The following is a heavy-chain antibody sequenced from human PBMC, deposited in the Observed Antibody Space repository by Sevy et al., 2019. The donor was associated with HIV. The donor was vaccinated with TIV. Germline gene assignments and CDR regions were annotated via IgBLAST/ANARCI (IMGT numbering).Heavy chain of an antibody. V-gene: IGHV3-11*01. CDR3: ARDTRFVTHRGHGGPLDY. CDR2: IDTRGGTM. CDR1: GFTFSDYY. D-gene: IGHD3-10*01. Sequence: GGSLRLSCTASGFTFSDYYMNWIRQTPGKGPEWISYIDTRGGTMDYADSVKGRFTISRDNAKNSLYLQLDGLRAEDTAVHYCARDTRFVTHRGHGGPLDYWGQGALVTVSS. J-gene: IGHJ4*02.